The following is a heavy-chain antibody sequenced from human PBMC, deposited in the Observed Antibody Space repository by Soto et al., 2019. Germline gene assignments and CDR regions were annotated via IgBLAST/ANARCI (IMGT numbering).Heavy chain of an antibody. CDR2: ISAYNGNT. D-gene: IGHD3-3*01. CDR3: ARVGRGIFGVVIISSWFDP. CDR1: GYTFTSYG. Sequence: GASVKVSCKASGYTFTSYGISWVRQAPGQGLEWMGWISAYNGNTNYAQKLQGRVTMTTDTSTSTAYMELRSLRSDDTAVYYCARVGRGIFGVVIISSWFDPWGQGTLVTVSS. J-gene: IGHJ5*02. V-gene: IGHV1-18*01.